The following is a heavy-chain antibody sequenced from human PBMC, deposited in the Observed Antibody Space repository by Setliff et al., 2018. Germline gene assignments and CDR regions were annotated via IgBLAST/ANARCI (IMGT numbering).Heavy chain of an antibody. D-gene: IGHD6-19*01. CDR2: LSTSLSSSGTA. V-gene: IGHV4-61*02. CDR3: ARGPDLTAVGATYFYGMDV. J-gene: IGHJ6*02. CDR1: GGSITGGGYY. Sequence: SETLSLTCSVSGGSITGGGYYWNWIRQPAGKGLEWIGRLSTSLSSSGTATYNPSLKSRVTMSVDSPNNKFSLNLSSVSAADTAVYYCARGPDLTAVGATYFYGMDVWGQGATVTVSS.